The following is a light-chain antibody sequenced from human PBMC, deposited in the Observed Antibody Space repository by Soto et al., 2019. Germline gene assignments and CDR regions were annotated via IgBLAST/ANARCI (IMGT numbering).Light chain of an antibody. J-gene: IGLJ3*02. CDR1: SSNIGSNY. CDR2: RNN. CDR3: AAWDDSLSGVV. Sequence: QSVLTQPTSASGTPGQRVTISCSGSSSNIGSNYVYWYQQLPGTAPKLLIYRNNQRPSGVPDRFSGSKSGTSASLAISGLRSEDEDNYYCAAWDDSLSGVVFGGGNKLTAL. V-gene: IGLV1-47*01.